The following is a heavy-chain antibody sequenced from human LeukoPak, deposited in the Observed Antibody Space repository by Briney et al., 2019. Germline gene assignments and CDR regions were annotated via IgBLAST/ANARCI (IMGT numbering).Heavy chain of an antibody. V-gene: IGHV3-23*01. D-gene: IGHD4-11*01. CDR2: ISGSGGST. Sequence: GGSLRLSCAASGFTFSSYAMSWVRQAPGKGLEWVSAISGSGGSTYYADSVKGRFTISRDNSKNTLYLQMNSLRAEDTAVYYCAKGKDDYSNYRYCYGMDVWGQGTTVTVSS. J-gene: IGHJ6*02. CDR3: AKGKDDYSNYRYCYGMDV. CDR1: GFTFSSYA.